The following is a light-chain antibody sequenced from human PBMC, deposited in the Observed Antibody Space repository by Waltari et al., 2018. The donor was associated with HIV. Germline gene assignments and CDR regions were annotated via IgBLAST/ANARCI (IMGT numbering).Light chain of an antibody. CDR3: QHYDTSPPVYT. J-gene: IGKJ2*01. V-gene: IGKV3-20*01. CDR2: GAS. Sequence: TVLTQSPDTLSLSPGETATLSCRASHPVSSSALAWYQQQPGQAPRLLIYGASNRATGIPDRFSSSVSGTEFTLTISRLEPEDFAVYYCQHYDTSPPVYTFGQGTKLEIK. CDR1: HPVSSSA.